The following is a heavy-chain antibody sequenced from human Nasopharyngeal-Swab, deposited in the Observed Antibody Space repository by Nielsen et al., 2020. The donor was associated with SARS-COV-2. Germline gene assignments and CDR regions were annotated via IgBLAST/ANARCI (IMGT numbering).Heavy chain of an antibody. Sequence: SETPSLTCTVSGGSISSSSYYWGWIRQTPGKGLEWIGEINDRGSGNYNPSLRSRVTISAGTSNIQFSLKLNSVTAADTAVYYCARGQDAYYYMDVWGEGTTVTVSS. J-gene: IGHJ6*03. CDR2: INDRGSG. D-gene: IGHD2-15*01. CDR3: ARGQDAYYYMDV. V-gene: IGHV4-39*07. CDR1: GGSISSSSYY.